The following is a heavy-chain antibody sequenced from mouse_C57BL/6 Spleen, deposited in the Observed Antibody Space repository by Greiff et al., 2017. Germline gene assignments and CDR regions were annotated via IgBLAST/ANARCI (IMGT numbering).Heavy chain of an antibody. CDR1: GFNIKDDY. V-gene: IGHV14-4*01. J-gene: IGHJ2*01. CDR2: IDPENGDT. Sequence: VPLQQSGAELVRPGASVKLSCTASGFNIKDDYMHWVKQRPEQGLEWIGWIDPENGDTEYASKLQGKATITADQSSNPAYLQLSSLTSEDTAVYYCTTGNDWGQGTTLTVSS. CDR3: TTGND.